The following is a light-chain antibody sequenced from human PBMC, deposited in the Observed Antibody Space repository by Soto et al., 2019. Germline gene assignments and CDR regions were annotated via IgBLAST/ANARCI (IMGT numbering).Light chain of an antibody. Sequence: EIVMTQSPATLSVSPGERATLSCRASQSVSSNLAWYQQKPGQVRRLLIYGASTRATGIPARFSGSGSGTESTLTISSLQSEDFAVYYCQQYNKWPPYTFGQGTKLEIK. CDR2: GAS. J-gene: IGKJ2*01. CDR1: QSVSSN. V-gene: IGKV3-15*01. CDR3: QQYNKWPPYT.